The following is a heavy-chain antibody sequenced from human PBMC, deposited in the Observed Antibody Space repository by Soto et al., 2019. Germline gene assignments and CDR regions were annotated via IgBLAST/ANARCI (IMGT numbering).Heavy chain of an antibody. V-gene: IGHV3-66*01. CDR2: IYNDNST. Sequence: LRLSCAPYGFTVSSKYMSWVRQAPGKGLEWVSVIYNDNSTYYADSVKGRFTISRDNSKNTLYLQMNSLRAEDTAVYYCAKVLYSSSPGLYYYYGMDVWGQGTTVTVSS. CDR3: AKVLYSSSPGLYYYYGMDV. D-gene: IGHD6-13*01. J-gene: IGHJ6*02. CDR1: GFTVSSKY.